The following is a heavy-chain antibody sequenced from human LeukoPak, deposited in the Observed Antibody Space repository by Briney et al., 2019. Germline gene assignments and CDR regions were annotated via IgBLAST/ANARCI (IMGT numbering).Heavy chain of an antibody. D-gene: IGHD2-15*01. CDR3: ARDEYCSGGSCPDKDYYYYGMDV. CDR1: GFTFSSYS. CDR2: ISSSSSYI. J-gene: IGHJ6*02. Sequence: GGSLRLSCAASGFTFSSYSMNWVRQAPGKGLEWVSSISSSSSYIYYADSVKGRFTISRDNAKNSLYLQMNSLRAEDTAVYYCARDEYCSGGSCPDKDYYYYGMDVWGQGTTVTVSS. V-gene: IGHV3-21*01.